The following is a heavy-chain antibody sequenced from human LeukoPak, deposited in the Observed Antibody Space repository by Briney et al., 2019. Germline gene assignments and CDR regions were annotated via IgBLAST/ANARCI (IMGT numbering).Heavy chain of an antibody. Sequence: SETLSLTCTVSGGSISSYYWSWIRQPPGKGLEWIGYIYYSGSTNYNPSLKSRVTISVDTSKNQFSLKLSSVTAADTAVYYRARLKYVGSRAFDIWGQGTMVTVSS. V-gene: IGHV4-59*01. CDR2: IYYSGST. CDR1: GGSISSYY. D-gene: IGHD3-10*01. J-gene: IGHJ3*02. CDR3: ARLKYVGSRAFDI.